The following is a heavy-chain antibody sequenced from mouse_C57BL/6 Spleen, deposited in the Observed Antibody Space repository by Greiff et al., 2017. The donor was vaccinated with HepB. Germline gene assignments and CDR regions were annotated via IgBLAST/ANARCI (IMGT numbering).Heavy chain of an antibody. CDR2: IDPSDSET. CDR3: ARGIYYGSSWYFDV. J-gene: IGHJ1*03. Sequence: QVQLQQSGAELVRPGSSVKLSCKASGYTFTSYWMHWVKQRPIQGLEWIGNIDPSDSETHYNQKFKDKATLTVDKSSSTAYMQLSSLTSEDSAVYYCARGIYYGSSWYFDVWGTGTTVTVSS. CDR1: GYTFTSYW. V-gene: IGHV1-52*01. D-gene: IGHD1-1*01.